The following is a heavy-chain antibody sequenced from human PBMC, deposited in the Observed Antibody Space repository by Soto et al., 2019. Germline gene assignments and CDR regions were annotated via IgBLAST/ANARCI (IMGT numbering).Heavy chain of an antibody. CDR2: INHSGST. CDR3: ASLPGDWNYNLDY. J-gene: IGHJ4*02. V-gene: IGHV4-34*01. D-gene: IGHD1-7*01. Sequence: QVQLQQWGAGLLKPSETLSLTCAVYGGSFSGYYWSWIRQPPGKGLEWIGEINHSGSTNYNPSLKSRVTISVDTSKNQFSLKLSSVTAADTAVYYCASLPGDWNYNLDYWGQGTLVTVSS. CDR1: GGSFSGYY.